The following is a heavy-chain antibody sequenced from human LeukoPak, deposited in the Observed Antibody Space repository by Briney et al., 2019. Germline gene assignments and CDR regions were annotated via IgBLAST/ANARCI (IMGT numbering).Heavy chain of an antibody. CDR2: IYYSGST. J-gene: IGHJ6*03. Sequence: PSETLSLTCTVSGGSISSSRYYWGWLRQPPGKGLEWIGSIYYSGSTYYNPSLKSRVTISVDTSKNQFSLKLSSVTAADTAVYYCAQITMVRGVYMDVWGKGTTVTVSS. CDR1: GGSISSSRYY. V-gene: IGHV4-39*01. CDR3: AQITMVRGVYMDV. D-gene: IGHD3-10*01.